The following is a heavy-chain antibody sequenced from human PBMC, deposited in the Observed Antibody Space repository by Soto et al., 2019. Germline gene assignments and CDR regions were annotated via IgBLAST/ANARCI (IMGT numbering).Heavy chain of an antibody. CDR3: ARMFHCSGGTCPFDY. Sequence: GSGPTVVNPTQTLTLTCTFSGFSLSTSGMRVSWIRQPPGKALEWLARIDWDDDKFYNTSLKTRLTISKDSSKNQVVLTMTNMDPVDTATYYCARMFHCSGGTCPFDYWGQGALVTVSS. J-gene: IGHJ4*02. V-gene: IGHV2-70*04. D-gene: IGHD2-15*01. CDR1: GFSLSTSGMR. CDR2: IDWDDDK.